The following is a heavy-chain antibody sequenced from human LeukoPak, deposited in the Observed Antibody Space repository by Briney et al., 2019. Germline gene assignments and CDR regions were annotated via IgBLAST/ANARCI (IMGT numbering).Heavy chain of an antibody. J-gene: IGHJ4*02. CDR1: GYTFISYG. D-gene: IGHD2-15*01. V-gene: IGHV1-18*01. Sequence: ASVKVSCKASGYTFISYGISWVRLAPGQGLEWMGWISGYTGNTNYAQTFQGRVTMTTDTSTNTAYMELRSLRSDDTAVYYCARDGCGRTCSSNIYYFDYWGQGTLVTVSS. CDR3: ARDGCGRTCSSNIYYFDY. CDR2: ISGYTGNT.